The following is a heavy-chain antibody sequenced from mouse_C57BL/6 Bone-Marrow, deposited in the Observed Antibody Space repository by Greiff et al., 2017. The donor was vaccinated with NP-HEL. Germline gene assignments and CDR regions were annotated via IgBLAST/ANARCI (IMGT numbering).Heavy chain of an antibody. D-gene: IGHD1-1*01. CDR1: GFTFSSYG. CDR2: ISSGGSYT. V-gene: IGHV5-6*01. CDR3: ARHGANCDY. Sequence: VQLKESGGDLVKPGGSLKLSCAASGFTFSSYGMSWVRQTPDKRLEWVATISSGGSYTYYPDSVKGRFTISRDNAKNTLYLQMSSLKSEDTAMYYCARHGANCDYWGQGTTLTVSS. J-gene: IGHJ2*01.